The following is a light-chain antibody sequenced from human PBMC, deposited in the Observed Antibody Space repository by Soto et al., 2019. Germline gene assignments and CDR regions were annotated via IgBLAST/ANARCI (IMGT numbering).Light chain of an antibody. CDR1: SSNIGSNT. V-gene: IGLV1-44*01. J-gene: IGLJ1*01. CDR2: SNN. Sequence: QSVLTLPPSASGTPGQRVTISCSGSSSNIGSNTVNWYQQLPGTAPKLLIYSNNQRPSGVPDRFSGSKSGTSASLAISGLQSEDEADYYCAACDDSLNGYVFGTGTKVTVL. CDR3: AACDDSLNGYV.